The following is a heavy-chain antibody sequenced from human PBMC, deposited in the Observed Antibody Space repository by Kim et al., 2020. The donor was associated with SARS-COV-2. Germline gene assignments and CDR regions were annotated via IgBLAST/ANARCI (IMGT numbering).Heavy chain of an antibody. Sequence: GGSLRLSCAASGFTFSSYSMNWVRQALGKGLEWVSSISSSSSYIYYADSVKGRFTISRDNAKNSLYLQMNSLRAEDTAVYYCARGDPLSGYSYWGQGTLVTVSS. CDR2: ISSSSSYI. CDR3: ARGDPLSGYSY. CDR1: GFTFSSYS. D-gene: IGHD3-3*01. V-gene: IGHV3-21*04. J-gene: IGHJ4*02.